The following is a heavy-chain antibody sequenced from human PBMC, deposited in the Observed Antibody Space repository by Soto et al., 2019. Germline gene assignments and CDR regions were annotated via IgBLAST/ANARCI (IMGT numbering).Heavy chain of an antibody. Sequence: QVQLQQWGAGLLKPSETLSLTCAVYGGSFSGYYWSWIRQPPGKGLEWIGEINHSGSTNYNPSLKSRVTISVDTSKNQFSLKLSSVTAADTAVYYCARGGGYCSSTSCHVPHYYYYYMDVWGKGTTVTVSS. D-gene: IGHD2-2*01. J-gene: IGHJ6*03. CDR2: INHSGST. CDR1: GGSFSGYY. CDR3: ARGGGYCSSTSCHVPHYYYYYMDV. V-gene: IGHV4-34*01.